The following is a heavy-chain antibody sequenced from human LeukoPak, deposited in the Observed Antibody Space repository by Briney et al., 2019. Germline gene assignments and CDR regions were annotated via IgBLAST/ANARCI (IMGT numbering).Heavy chain of an antibody. CDR2: IYYSGST. CDR3: ARHWTIGLRFDP. Sequence: SETLSLTCTVSDGSISSSSYYWGWIRQPPGKGLEWIGSIYYSGSTYYNPSLKSRVTISVDTSKNQFSLKLSSVTAADTAVYYCARHWTIGLRFDPWGQGTLVTVSS. D-gene: IGHD3/OR15-3a*01. J-gene: IGHJ5*02. V-gene: IGHV4-39*01. CDR1: DGSISSSSYY.